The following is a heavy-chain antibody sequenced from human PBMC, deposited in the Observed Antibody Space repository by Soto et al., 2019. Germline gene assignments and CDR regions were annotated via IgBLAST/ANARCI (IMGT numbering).Heavy chain of an antibody. CDR3: ARRGYCTNGVCGSYNWFDP. D-gene: IGHD2-8*01. CDR2: IYYSGST. J-gene: IGHJ5*02. Sequence: KPSETLSLTCTVSGGSISSYYWSWIRQPPGKGLEWIGYIYYSGSTNYNPSLKSRVTISVDTSKNQFSLKLSSVTAADTAVYYCARRGYCTNGVCGSYNWFDPWGQGTLVTVSS. CDR1: GGSISSYY. V-gene: IGHV4-59*01.